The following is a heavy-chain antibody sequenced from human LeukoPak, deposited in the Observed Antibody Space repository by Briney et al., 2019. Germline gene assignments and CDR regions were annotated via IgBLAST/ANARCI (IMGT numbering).Heavy chain of an antibody. J-gene: IGHJ4*02. CDR3: ARGRAYYDFWSGPNYFDY. V-gene: IGHV4-34*01. D-gene: IGHD3-3*01. CDR1: GGSFSGYY. Sequence: SETLSLTCAVYGGSFSGYYWSWIRQPPGKGLEWIGEINHSGSTNYNPSLKSRVTISVDTSKNQFSLKLSSVTAADTAVYYCARGRAYYDFWSGPNYFDYWGQGTLVTVSS. CDR2: INHSGST.